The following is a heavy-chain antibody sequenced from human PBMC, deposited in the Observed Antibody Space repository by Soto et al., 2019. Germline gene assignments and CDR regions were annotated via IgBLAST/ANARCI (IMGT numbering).Heavy chain of an antibody. Sequence: QVQLVQSGGEVKRPGASVKVSCKTSGYTFSNYGITWVRQAPGQPLEWLGWISLYSDGTNYAQKFQGRVSMTTDTSTTTAYMELRSPRSDDTAVNYRARVVPGAEAWFGPWGQGTRGTGSS. CDR2: ISLYSDGT. V-gene: IGHV1-18*01. J-gene: IGHJ5*02. CDR1: GYTFSNYG. D-gene: IGHD2-2*01. CDR3: ARVVPGAEAWFGP.